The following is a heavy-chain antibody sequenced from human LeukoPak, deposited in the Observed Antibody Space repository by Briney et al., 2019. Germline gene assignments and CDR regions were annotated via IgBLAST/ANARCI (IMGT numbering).Heavy chain of an antibody. CDR3: ARDHLELDY. CDR1: GGSFSGYY. CDR2: INHSGST. D-gene: IGHD3-10*01. J-gene: IGHJ4*02. V-gene: IGHV4-34*01. Sequence: SETLSLTCAVYGGSFSGYYWSWIRQPPGKGLEWIGEINHSGSTNYNPSLKSRVTISVDTSKNQFSLKLSSVTAADTAAYYCARDHLELDYWGQGTLVTVSS.